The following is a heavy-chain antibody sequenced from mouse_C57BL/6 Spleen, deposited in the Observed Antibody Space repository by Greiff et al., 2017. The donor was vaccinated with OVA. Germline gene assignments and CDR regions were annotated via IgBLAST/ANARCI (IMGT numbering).Heavy chain of an antibody. Sequence: QVQLQQPGAELVKPGASVKMSCKASGYTFTSYWITWVKQRPGQGLEWIGDIYPGSGSTNYNEKFKSKATLTVDTSSSTAYMQRSSLTSEDSAVYYCARGIAYYAMDYWGQGTSVTVSS. V-gene: IGHV1-55*01. CDR2: IYPGSGST. J-gene: IGHJ4*01. CDR3: ARGIAYYAMDY. CDR1: GYTFTSYW.